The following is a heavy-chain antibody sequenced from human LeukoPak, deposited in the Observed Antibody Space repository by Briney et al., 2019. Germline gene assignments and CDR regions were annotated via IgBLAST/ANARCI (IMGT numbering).Heavy chain of an antibody. CDR2: IYYSGST. Sequence: SGTLSLTCTVSGDSISGYYWSWIRQPPGKRLEWIGYIYYSGSTNYNPSLKTRVTISVDTSKNQFSLKLSSVTAADTAVYYCARDYYYYDSSESFDIWGQGTMVTVSS. CDR3: ARDYYYYDSSESFDI. V-gene: IGHV4-59*12. J-gene: IGHJ3*02. D-gene: IGHD3-22*01. CDR1: GDSISGYY.